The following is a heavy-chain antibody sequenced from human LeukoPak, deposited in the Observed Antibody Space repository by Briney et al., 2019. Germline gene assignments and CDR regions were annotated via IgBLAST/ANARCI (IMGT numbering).Heavy chain of an antibody. CDR3: ARQTLFHSERWLQFFDY. CDR2: ISSSSSYI. Sequence: GGSLRLSCAASGFTFSSYSMNWVRQAPGKGLEWVSSISSSSSYIYYADSVKGRFTISRDNAKNSLYLQMNSLRAEDTAVYYCARQTLFHSERWLQFFDYWGQGTLVTVSS. J-gene: IGHJ4*02. D-gene: IGHD5-24*01. CDR1: GFTFSSYS. V-gene: IGHV3-21*01.